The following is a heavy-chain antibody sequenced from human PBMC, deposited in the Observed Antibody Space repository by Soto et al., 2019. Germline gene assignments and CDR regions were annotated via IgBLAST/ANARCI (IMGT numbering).Heavy chain of an antibody. CDR3: ARDVTTMVRGVPLNWFDP. V-gene: IGHV4-59*01. Sequence: SETLSLTCTVSGGSISSYYWSWIRQPPGKGLEWIGYIYYSGSTNYNPSLKSRVTISVDTSKNQFSLKLSSVTAADTAVYYCARDVTTMVRGVPLNWFDPWGQGTLVTVSS. D-gene: IGHD3-10*01. CDR1: GGSISSYY. CDR2: IYYSGST. J-gene: IGHJ5*02.